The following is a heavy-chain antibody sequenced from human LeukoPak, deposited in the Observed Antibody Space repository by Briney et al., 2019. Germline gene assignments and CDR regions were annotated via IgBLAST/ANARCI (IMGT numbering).Heavy chain of an antibody. J-gene: IGHJ6*03. Sequence: SETLSLTCTVSGDSISSYYWSWIRQPAGKGLEWIGRIYISGSTNYNPSLKSRVTMSVDTSKNQFSLKLSSVTAADTAVYYCARDGYNYDYYYYMDVWGKGTTVTISS. D-gene: IGHD5-18*01. CDR3: ARDGYNYDYYYYMDV. CDR2: IYISGST. V-gene: IGHV4-4*07. CDR1: GDSISSYY.